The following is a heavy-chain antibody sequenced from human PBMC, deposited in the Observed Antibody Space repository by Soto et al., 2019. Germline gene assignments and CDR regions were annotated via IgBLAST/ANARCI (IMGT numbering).Heavy chain of an antibody. D-gene: IGHD1-26*01. CDR2: IYYSGST. Sequence: PSETLSLTCTVSGGSISSSSYYWGWIRQPPGKGLEWIGSIYYSGSTYYNPSLKSRVTISVDTSKNQFSLKLSSVTAADTAVYYCASSYYRVGWFDPWGQGTLVTVSS. CDR1: GGSISSSSYY. J-gene: IGHJ5*02. V-gene: IGHV4-39*01. CDR3: ASSYYRVGWFDP.